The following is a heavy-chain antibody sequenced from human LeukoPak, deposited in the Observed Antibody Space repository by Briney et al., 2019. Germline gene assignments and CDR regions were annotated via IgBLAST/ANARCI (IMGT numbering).Heavy chain of an antibody. Sequence: ASVKVSCKASGYTFTSYYMHWVRQAPGQGLEGMGIINPSGGSTSYAQKFQSRVTMTRDMSTSTVYMELSSLRSEDTAVYYCARDRGGNWVPFDYWGQGTLVTVSS. CDR3: ARDRGGNWVPFDY. D-gene: IGHD4-23*01. CDR2: INPSGGST. V-gene: IGHV1-46*01. CDR1: GYTFTSYY. J-gene: IGHJ4*02.